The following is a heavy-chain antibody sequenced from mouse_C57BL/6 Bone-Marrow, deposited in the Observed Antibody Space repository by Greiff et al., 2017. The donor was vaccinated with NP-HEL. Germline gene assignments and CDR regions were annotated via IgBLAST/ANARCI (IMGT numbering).Heavy chain of an antibody. CDR3: ARPLLRFRYFDV. CDR1: GYTFTSYW. V-gene: IGHV1-55*01. D-gene: IGHD1-1*01. J-gene: IGHJ1*03. CDR2: IYPGSGST. Sequence: QVQLQQPGAELVKPGASVKMSCKASGYTFTSYWITWVKQRPGQGLEWIGDIYPGSGSTNYNEKFKSKATLTVDTSSSTAYMQLSSLTSEDSAVYYCARPLLRFRYFDVWGTGTTVTVSS.